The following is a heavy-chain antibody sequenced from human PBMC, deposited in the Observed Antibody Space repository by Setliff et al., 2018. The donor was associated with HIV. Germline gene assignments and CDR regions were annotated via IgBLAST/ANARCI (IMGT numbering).Heavy chain of an antibody. D-gene: IGHD3-3*01. CDR1: GYTFVDYY. CDR2: INPKTGVA. Sequence: VASVKVSCKASGYTFVDYYIHWVRQVPGKGLEWMGRINPKTGVATHARIFQDRIILTRDTSTSIAYMELIRPRHDDTAFYYCTRAHFLATETRNWFDPWGQGTLVTVSS. J-gene: IGHJ5*02. V-gene: IGHV1-2*06. CDR3: TRAHFLATETRNWFDP.